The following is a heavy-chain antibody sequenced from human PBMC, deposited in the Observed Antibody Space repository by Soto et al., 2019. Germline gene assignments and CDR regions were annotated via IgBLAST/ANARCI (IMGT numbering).Heavy chain of an antibody. Sequence: GGSLRLSCAASGFTFSSYSMNWVRQAPGKGLEWVSSISSSSSYIYYADSVKGRFTISRDNAKNSLYLQMNSLRAEDTAVYYCARGDRDNWNYVTPPYYMDVWGKGTTVTVSS. CDR3: ARGDRDNWNYVTPPYYMDV. D-gene: IGHD1-7*01. V-gene: IGHV3-21*01. J-gene: IGHJ6*03. CDR1: GFTFSSYS. CDR2: ISSSSSYI.